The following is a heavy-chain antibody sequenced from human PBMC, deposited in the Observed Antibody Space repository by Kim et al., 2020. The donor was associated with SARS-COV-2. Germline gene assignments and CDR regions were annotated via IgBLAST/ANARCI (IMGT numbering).Heavy chain of an antibody. CDR3: ARVSGYGGKESWFDP. V-gene: IGHV3-30*04. D-gene: IGHD2-15*01. CDR1: GFTFSSYA. J-gene: IGHJ5*02. Sequence: GGSLRLSCAASGFTFSSYAMHWVRQAPGKGLEWVAVISYDRSNKYYADSVKGRFTISRDNSKNTLYLQMNSLRAEDTAVYYCARVSGYGGKESWFDPWGQGTLVTVSS. CDR2: ISYDRSNK.